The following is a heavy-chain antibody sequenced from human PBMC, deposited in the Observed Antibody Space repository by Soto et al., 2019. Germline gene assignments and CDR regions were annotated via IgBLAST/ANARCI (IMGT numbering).Heavy chain of an antibody. Sequence: PSETLSLTCSVSGDSVSSDRYFWTWIRQPPGKGLEWIAYISYTGDTNYNPSLESRVTISVDTSRNQFSLTLTSVTAADTAVYFCARIVVGATVDLWGQGSLVTVSS. V-gene: IGHV4-61*01. D-gene: IGHD2-15*01. CDR2: ISYTGDT. CDR3: ARIVVGATVDL. CDR1: GDSVSSDRYF. J-gene: IGHJ5*02.